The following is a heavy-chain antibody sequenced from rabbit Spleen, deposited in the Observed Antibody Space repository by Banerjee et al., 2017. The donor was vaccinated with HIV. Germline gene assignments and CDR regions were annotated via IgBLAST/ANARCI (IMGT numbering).Heavy chain of an antibody. CDR2: IYAGSGTT. V-gene: IGHV1S40*01. CDR1: GFTLSTYW. J-gene: IGHJ2*01. CDR3: AREWGFDAFDF. Sequence: QSLEESGGDLVKPGASLTLTCTASGFTLSTYWICWVRQAPGEGLEWIGCIYAGSGTTYYANWAKGRFTISKTSSTTVTLQMTSLTAADTATYFCAREWGFDAFDFWGPGTLVTVS. D-gene: IGHD3-1*01.